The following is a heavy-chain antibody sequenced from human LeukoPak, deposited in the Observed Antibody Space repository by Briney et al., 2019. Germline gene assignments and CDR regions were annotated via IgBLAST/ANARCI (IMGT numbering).Heavy chain of an antibody. CDR1: GFTFSSYW. J-gene: IGHJ4*02. Sequence: GGSLRLSCAASGFTFSSYWMHWVRQAPGKGLVWVSRINSDGSSTSYADSVKGRFTISRDNAKDTLYLQMNSLRAEDTAVYYCARDYRGSHGLDYWGQGTLVTVSS. CDR3: ARDYRGSHGLDY. V-gene: IGHV3-74*01. D-gene: IGHD1-26*01. CDR2: INSDGSST.